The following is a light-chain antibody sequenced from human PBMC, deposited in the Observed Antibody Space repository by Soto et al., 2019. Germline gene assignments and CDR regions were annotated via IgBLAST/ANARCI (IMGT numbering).Light chain of an antibody. J-gene: IGKJ1*01. CDR3: QHYNSYSEA. CDR1: QTISSW. CDR2: KAS. V-gene: IGKV1-5*03. Sequence: DIQMTQSPYTLSGSVGDRVTITCRASQTISSWLAWYQQKPGKAPKLLIYKASTLKSGVPSRFSGSGSGTEFTLTISSLQTDDFATYYCQHYNSYSEAFGQGTKVEI.